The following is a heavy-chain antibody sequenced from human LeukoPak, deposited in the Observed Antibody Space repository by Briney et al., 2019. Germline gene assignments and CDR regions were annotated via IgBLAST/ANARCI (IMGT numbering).Heavy chain of an antibody. J-gene: IGHJ6*02. V-gene: IGHV4-59*01. CDR3: AKDVTSYVYGMDV. D-gene: IGHD2-2*01. CDR2: IYYSGST. Sequence: SETLSLTCTVSGGSISSYYWSWIRQPPGKGLEWIGYIYYSGSTNYNPSLKSRVTISVDTSKNQFSLKLSSVTAADTAVYYCAKDVTSYVYGMDVWGQGTTVTVSS. CDR1: GGSISSYY.